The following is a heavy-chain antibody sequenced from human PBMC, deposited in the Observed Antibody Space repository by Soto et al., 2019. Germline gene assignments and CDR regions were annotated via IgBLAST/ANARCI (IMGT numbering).Heavy chain of an antibody. CDR3: VKERYAQLWLEDYGMDV. Sequence: QVQLVESGGGVVQPGRSRRLSCAASGFTFRSYGIHWVRQAPGKGLAWVALISYDGTDKYYADSVKGRFTISRDNSKNTLYLQMSSLGPEDTAVYYCVKERYAQLWLEDYGMDVWGQGTTVTV. CDR1: GFTFRSYG. D-gene: IGHD5-18*01. V-gene: IGHV3-30*18. CDR2: ISYDGTDK. J-gene: IGHJ6*02.